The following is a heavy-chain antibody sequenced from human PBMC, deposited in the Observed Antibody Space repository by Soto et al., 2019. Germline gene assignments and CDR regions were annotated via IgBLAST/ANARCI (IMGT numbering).Heavy chain of an antibody. CDR1: GGTLSDHG. J-gene: IGHJ3*02. V-gene: IGHV1-69*06. CDR2: TIPVFNTA. Sequence: QVQLEQSGAEGKKPGSSVKVSCKASGGTLSDHGVAWLRQAPGQGLEWMGGTIPVFNTAKYAQKFQGRVPVTADKFTAIAYMELSRLRSEDTAFYFCARGVYGSGNYYTGPSAFAIWGQGTMVIVSS. CDR3: ARGVYGSGNYYTGPSAFAI. D-gene: IGHD3-10*01.